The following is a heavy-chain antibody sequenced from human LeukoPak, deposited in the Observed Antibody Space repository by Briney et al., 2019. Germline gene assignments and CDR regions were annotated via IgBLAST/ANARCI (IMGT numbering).Heavy chain of an antibody. CDR3: TTDLGTYYHGSQRLIPIDY. D-gene: IGHD3-10*01. CDR2: IKSKTDGETT. CDR1: GFTFTNAW. V-gene: IGHV3-15*01. Sequence: GGSLRLSCVDSGFTFTNAWMSWVRQAPGKGLEWIGRIKSKTDGETTNYAEPVRGRFTISRDDSKSAVYLQMNSLKIEDAAVYYCTTDLGTYYHGSQRLIPIDYWGQGTLVTVSS. J-gene: IGHJ4*02.